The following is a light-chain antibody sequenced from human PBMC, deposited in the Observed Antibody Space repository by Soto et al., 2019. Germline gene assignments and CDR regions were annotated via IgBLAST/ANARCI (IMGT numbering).Light chain of an antibody. CDR2: KAS. CDR3: LQYNSYST. CDR1: QSISDW. V-gene: IGKV1-5*03. Sequence: DIQMTQSPSTLSASVGDRVTITCRASQSISDWLAWYQQKPGKAPKLLIYKASSLESGVPSRFSGSGSGTEFTLTISSLQPDDFETYYCLQYNSYSTFGPGTKVDIK. J-gene: IGKJ3*01.